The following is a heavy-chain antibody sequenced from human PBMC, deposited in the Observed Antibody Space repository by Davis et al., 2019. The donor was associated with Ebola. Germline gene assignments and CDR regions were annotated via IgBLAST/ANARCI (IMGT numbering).Heavy chain of an antibody. V-gene: IGHV3-23*01. CDR2: ISDSGSST. J-gene: IGHJ6*02. Sequence: GGSLRLSCAASGFTFTTYYITWVRQAPGKGLDWVSSISDSGSSTYYADSVKGRFTISRDNSKNTLFLQMNSLRAEDTAVYYCAKDRVTIFGVVIISGMDVWGQGTTVTVSS. CDR3: AKDRVTIFGVVIISGMDV. CDR1: GFTFTTYY. D-gene: IGHD3-3*01.